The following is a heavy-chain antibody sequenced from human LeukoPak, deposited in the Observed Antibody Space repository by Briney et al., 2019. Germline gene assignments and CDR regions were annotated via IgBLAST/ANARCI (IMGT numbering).Heavy chain of an antibody. CDR2: INPNSGGT. D-gene: IGHD6-13*01. CDR1: GYTFTGYY. V-gene: IGHV1-2*02. CDR3: ARSYSSSRTYWYFDL. Sequence: ASVKVSCKASGYTFTGYYMHWVRQAPGQGLEWMGWINPNSGGTNYAQKFQGRVTITADESTSTAYMELSSLRSEDTAVYYCARSYSSSRTYWYFDLWGRGTLVTVSS. J-gene: IGHJ2*01.